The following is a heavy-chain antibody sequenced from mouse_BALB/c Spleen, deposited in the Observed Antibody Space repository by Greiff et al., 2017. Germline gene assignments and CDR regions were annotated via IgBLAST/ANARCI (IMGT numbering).Heavy chain of an antibody. CDR1: GYTFTDYA. V-gene: IGHV1S137*01. Sequence: QVQLKQSGAELVRPGVSVKISCKGSGYTFTDYAMHWVKQSHAKSLEWIGVISTYYGDAIYNQKFKGKATMTVDKSSSTAYMELARLTSEDSAIYYCARQDYRSWFGYWGQGTLVTVSA. J-gene: IGHJ3*01. CDR3: ARQDYRSWFGY. D-gene: IGHD2-14*01. CDR2: ISTYYGDA.